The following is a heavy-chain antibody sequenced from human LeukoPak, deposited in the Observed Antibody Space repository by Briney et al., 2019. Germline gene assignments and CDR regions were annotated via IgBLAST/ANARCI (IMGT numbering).Heavy chain of an antibody. CDR1: GFTFSSYA. CDR2: ISYDGSHE. CDR3: AITFRIDCSSTSCYYYGMDV. V-gene: IGHV3-30*04. J-gene: IGHJ6*04. D-gene: IGHD2-2*01. Sequence: GGSLRLSCAASGFTFSSYAMHWVRQAPGKGLEWVAVISYDGSHEYYADSVKGRLTISRDNSKNTLYLQMNSLRPEDTAVYYCAITFRIDCSSTSCYYYGMDVWGKGTTVTVSS.